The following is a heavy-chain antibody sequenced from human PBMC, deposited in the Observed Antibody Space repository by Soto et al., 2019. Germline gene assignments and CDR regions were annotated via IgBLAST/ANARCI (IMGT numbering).Heavy chain of an antibody. Sequence: GGSLRLSCAASGFTFSSYWMHWVRQAPGEGLMWVSRINPDGSTTSYADSVKGRFTISRDNAKNTLYLQMNSLRVEDTAVYYCERVPTTVTTPGMDVWGQGTTVTVCS. CDR2: INPDGSTT. CDR1: GFTFSSYW. CDR3: ERVPTTVTTPGMDV. V-gene: IGHV3-74*01. D-gene: IGHD4-4*01. J-gene: IGHJ6*02.